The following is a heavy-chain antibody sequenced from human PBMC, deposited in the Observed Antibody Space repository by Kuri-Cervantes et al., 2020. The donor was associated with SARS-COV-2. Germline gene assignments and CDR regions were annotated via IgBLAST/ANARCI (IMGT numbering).Heavy chain of an antibody. CDR1: EPTFPNYA. CDR3: ARVPTFHSYSSSPPFDY. J-gene: IGHJ4*02. Sequence: ASVKVSCKASEPTFPNYAINWVRQATGQGLEWMGMVNTNLGNTLYAQIFQGRVTMTRDTSISTAYMELSRLRSDDTAVYYCARVPTFHSYSSSPPFDYWGQGTLVTVSS. D-gene: IGHD6-13*01. V-gene: IGHV1-8*01. CDR2: VNTNLGNT.